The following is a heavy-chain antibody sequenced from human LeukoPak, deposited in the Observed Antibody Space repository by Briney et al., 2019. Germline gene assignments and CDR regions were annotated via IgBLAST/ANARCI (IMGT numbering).Heavy chain of an antibody. Sequence: PSETLSLTCTVSGGSISSYYWSLLRQPAGKGLEWIEHMNTTGSTKYNPSLKSRVTISVDTSNNQFSLKVSSVTAADTAVYYCARDWDYWGQGTLVTVSS. CDR3: ARDWDY. J-gene: IGHJ4*02. CDR1: GGSISSYY. CDR2: MNTTGST. V-gene: IGHV4-4*07.